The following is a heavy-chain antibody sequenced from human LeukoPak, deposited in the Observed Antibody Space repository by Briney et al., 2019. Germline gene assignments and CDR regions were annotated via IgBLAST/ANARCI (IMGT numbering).Heavy chain of an antibody. CDR1: GYTFTSYG. Sequence: ASVKVSCKASGYTFTSYGISWVRQAPGQGLEWMGWISGYNGHANYAQKVQGRVTMTTDTSTSTAYMELRSLRSDDTAVYYCARDRDFWSGYYRHYFDYWGQGTLVTVSS. J-gene: IGHJ4*02. V-gene: IGHV1-18*01. CDR2: ISGYNGHA. D-gene: IGHD3-3*01. CDR3: ARDRDFWSGYYRHYFDY.